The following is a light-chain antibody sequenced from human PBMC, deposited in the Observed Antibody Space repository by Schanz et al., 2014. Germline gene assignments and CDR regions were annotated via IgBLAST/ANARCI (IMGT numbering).Light chain of an antibody. Sequence: QAALTQPASVSGSPGQSITISCTGTSSDVGGYNYVSWYQQYPGKAPKLMIFDVSVRPSGVSNRFSASKSGNTASLTISGLQAEDEADYYCCSYAGSYTFVFGGGTKLTVL. J-gene: IGLJ3*02. CDR3: CSYAGSYTFV. V-gene: IGLV2-14*03. CDR2: DVS. CDR1: SSDVGGYNY.